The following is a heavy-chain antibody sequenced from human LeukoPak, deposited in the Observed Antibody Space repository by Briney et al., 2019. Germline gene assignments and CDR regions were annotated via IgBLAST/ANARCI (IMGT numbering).Heavy chain of an antibody. CDR3: ARELTNRMDV. CDR1: GFTFSDYW. Sequence: GGSLRLSCAASGFTFSDYWMHWVRQAPGKGLVWVSRINTDGSSTNYADSVKGRFTISRDNAKNSLYLQMNSLRDEDTAVYYCARELTNRMDVWGQGTTVTVSS. J-gene: IGHJ6*02. D-gene: IGHD2-8*01. V-gene: IGHV3-74*01. CDR2: INTDGSST.